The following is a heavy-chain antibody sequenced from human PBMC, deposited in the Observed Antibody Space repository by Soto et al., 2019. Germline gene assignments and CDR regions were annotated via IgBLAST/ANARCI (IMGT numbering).Heavy chain of an antibody. CDR2: IYYSGST. V-gene: IGHV4-59*01. Sequence: QVQLQESGPGLVKPSETLSLTCTVSGGSISSYYWSWIRQPPGKGLEWIGYIYYSGSTNYNPSLKSRVTIAVDTSKSQFSLKLSSVTAADTAVYYCAVTDDYGDYYFDYWGQGTLVTVSS. CDR1: GGSISSYY. J-gene: IGHJ4*02. CDR3: AVTDDYGDYYFDY. D-gene: IGHD4-17*01.